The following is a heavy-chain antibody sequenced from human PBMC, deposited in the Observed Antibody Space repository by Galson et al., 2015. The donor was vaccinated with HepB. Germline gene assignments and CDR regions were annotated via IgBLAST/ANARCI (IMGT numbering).Heavy chain of an antibody. V-gene: IGHV1-18*01. Sequence: SVKVSCKASGYTFTSFGITWVRQAPGQGLEWMGWISVYNGHTNYAQELQDRVSMTTDTSTNTAYMELRSLNSDDTAVYFCARGDLYCSSTGCYPDAFDIWGQGTVVTVSS. CDR2: ISVYNGHT. J-gene: IGHJ3*02. CDR1: GYTFTSFG. D-gene: IGHD2-2*01. CDR3: ARGDLYCSSTGCYPDAFDI.